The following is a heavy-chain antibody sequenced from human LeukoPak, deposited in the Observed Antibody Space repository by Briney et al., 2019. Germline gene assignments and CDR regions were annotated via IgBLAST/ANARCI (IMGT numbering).Heavy chain of an antibody. CDR2: IYPGDSDT. CDR1: GYSFTSYW. Sequence: GESLKISCKGSGYSFTSYWIGWVRQMPGKGLEWMGIIYPGDSDTRYSPSFQGQVTVSADKSISTAYLQWSSLKASDTAMYYCARIVVVGRTEFIVGAADYWGQGTLVTVSS. CDR3: ARIVVVGRTEFIVGAADY. D-gene: IGHD1-26*01. J-gene: IGHJ4*02. V-gene: IGHV5-51*01.